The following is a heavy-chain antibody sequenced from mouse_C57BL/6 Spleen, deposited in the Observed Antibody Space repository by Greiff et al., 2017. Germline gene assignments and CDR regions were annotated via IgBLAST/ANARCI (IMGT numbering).Heavy chain of an antibody. J-gene: IGHJ4*01. CDR3: ARGGSDRGYAMDY. V-gene: IGHV1-69*01. Sequence: QVQLQQPGAELVMPGASVKLSCKASGYTFTSYWMHWVKQRPGQGLEWIGEIDPSDSYTNYNQKFKGKSTLTVDKSSSTAYMQLSSLTSEDAAVYYCARGGSDRGYAMDYWGQGTSGTFSS. CDR2: IDPSDSYT. CDR1: GYTFTSYW.